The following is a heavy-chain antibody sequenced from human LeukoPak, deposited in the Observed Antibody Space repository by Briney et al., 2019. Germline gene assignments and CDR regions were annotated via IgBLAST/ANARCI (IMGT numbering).Heavy chain of an antibody. CDR2: ISAYNGNT. CDR1: GYTFTSYG. CDR3: ARSIDDSSSY. Sequence: ASVKVSCKASGYTFTSYGISWVRQAPGQGLEWMGWISAYNGNTNYAQKLQGRVTMTRDTSISTAYMELSRLRSDDTAVYYCARSIDDSSSYWGQGTLVTVSS. V-gene: IGHV1-18*01. D-gene: IGHD3-22*01. J-gene: IGHJ4*02.